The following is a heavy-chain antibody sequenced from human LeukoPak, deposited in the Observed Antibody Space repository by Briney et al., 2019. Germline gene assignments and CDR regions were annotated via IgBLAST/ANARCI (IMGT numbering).Heavy chain of an antibody. V-gene: IGHV4-59*06. Sequence: SETLSLTCTVSGGSMSPYHWGWIRQPPGKGLEWIGYIYYSGSTYYNPSLKSRVTISVDTSKNQFSLKLSSVTAADTAVYYCARINWNYAHYFDYWGQGTLVTVSS. D-gene: IGHD1-7*01. CDR1: GGSMSPYH. J-gene: IGHJ4*02. CDR3: ARINWNYAHYFDY. CDR2: IYYSGST.